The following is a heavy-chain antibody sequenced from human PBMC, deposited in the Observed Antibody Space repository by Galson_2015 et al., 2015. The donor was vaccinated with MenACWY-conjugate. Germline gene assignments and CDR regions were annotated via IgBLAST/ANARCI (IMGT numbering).Heavy chain of an antibody. Sequence: SETLSLTCSVSGGSISSRYFYWGWLRQPPGKGLEWIGNIYYSGTTYYNPSLTSRVNISVDTSKNHFSLRLVSVTAADTAVYYCTRLYESTGDYFAGAFDIWGQGKMVTVSS. V-gene: IGHV4-39*02. D-gene: IGHD3-22*01. CDR3: TRLYESTGDYFAGAFDI. CDR2: IYYSGTT. J-gene: IGHJ3*02. CDR1: GGSISSRYFY.